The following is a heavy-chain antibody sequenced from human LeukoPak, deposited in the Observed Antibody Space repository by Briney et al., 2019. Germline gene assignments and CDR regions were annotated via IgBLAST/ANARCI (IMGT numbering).Heavy chain of an antibody. CDR3: AKDPRSSWDRNAFDI. D-gene: IGHD6-13*01. CDR2: ISGSGGST. CDR1: GFTFSSYA. Sequence: PGGSLRLSCAASGFTFSSYAMSWVRQAPGKGLEWVSAISGSGGSTYYADSVKGRFTISRDNSKNTLYLQMNGLRAEDTAVYYCAKDPRSSWDRNAFDIWGQGTMVTVSS. J-gene: IGHJ3*02. V-gene: IGHV3-23*01.